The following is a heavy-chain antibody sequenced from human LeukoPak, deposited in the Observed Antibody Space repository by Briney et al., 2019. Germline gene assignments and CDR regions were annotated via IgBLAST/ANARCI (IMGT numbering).Heavy chain of an antibody. CDR3: ARLEITFGGVIAA. V-gene: IGHV4-4*02. J-gene: IGHJ5*02. D-gene: IGHD3-16*02. Sequence: SGTLSLTCAVSGGSISSSNWWSWVRQPPGKGLEWIGEIYHSGSTNYNPSLQSRVTISVDTSKNQFSLKLSSVTAADTAVYYCARLEITFGGVIAAWGQGTLVTVSS. CDR1: GGSISSSNW. CDR2: IYHSGST.